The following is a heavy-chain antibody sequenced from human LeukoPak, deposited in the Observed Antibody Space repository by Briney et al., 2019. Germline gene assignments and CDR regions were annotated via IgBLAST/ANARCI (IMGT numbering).Heavy chain of an antibody. J-gene: IGHJ4*02. Sequence: GGSLRLSCAASGFTFTDHGMHWVRQAPGKWLEWVAFINNDARNKYFADSVKGRFTISRYNSKNIVSLQMNSLRADDSALYYCARDLSWGFDYWGQGTLVTVSS. CDR2: INNDARNK. CDR1: GFTFTDHG. CDR3: ARDLSWGFDY. V-gene: IGHV3-30*02. D-gene: IGHD7-27*01.